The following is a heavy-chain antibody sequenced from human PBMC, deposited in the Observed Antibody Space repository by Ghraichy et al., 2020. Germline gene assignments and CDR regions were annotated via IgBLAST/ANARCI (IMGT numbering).Heavy chain of an antibody. Sequence: SETLSLTCAISGDSVSSNSAAWNWIRQYPSGRLEWLGRTYYRSKWYFDYAVSVKSRITINPDTSKNQFSLQLYSVTPEDTAVYYCAREDYDSSGLNWFDPWGQGTLVTVSS. CDR3: AREDYDSSGLNWFDP. V-gene: IGHV6-1*01. D-gene: IGHD3-22*01. CDR1: GDSVSSNSAA. J-gene: IGHJ5*02. CDR2: TYYRSKWYF.